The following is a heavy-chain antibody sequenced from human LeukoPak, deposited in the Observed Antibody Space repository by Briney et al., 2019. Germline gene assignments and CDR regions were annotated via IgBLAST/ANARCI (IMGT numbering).Heavy chain of an antibody. J-gene: IGHJ4*02. D-gene: IGHD4-23*01. CDR1: GGSISSGDYY. CDR2: IYYSGST. CDR3: ARDRCCGPEARPEAPEYRTVGAFGD. V-gene: IGHV4-30-4*01. Sequence: SQTLSLTCTVSGGSISSGDYYWSWIRQPPGKGLEWIGYIYYSGSTYYNPSLKSRVTISVDTSKNQFSLKLGSVTAADTAVYYCARDRCCGPEARPEAPEYRTVGAFGDWGQGTLVTVSS.